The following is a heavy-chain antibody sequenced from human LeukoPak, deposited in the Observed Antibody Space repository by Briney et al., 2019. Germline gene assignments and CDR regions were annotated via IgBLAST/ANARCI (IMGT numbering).Heavy chain of an antibody. V-gene: IGHV3-21*01. Sequence: GGSLRLSCAASGFTFSSYSMTWVRQAPGKGLEWVSSISSSSSYIYYADSVKGRFTISRDNAKNSLYLQMNSLRAEDTAVYYCARESLGSSGYYSDYWGQGTLVTVSS. J-gene: IGHJ4*02. CDR3: ARESLGSSGYYSDY. D-gene: IGHD3-22*01. CDR1: GFTFSSYS. CDR2: ISSSSSYI.